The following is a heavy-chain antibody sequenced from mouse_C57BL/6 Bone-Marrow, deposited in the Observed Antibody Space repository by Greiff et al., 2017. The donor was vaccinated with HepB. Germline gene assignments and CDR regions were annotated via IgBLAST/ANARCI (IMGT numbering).Heavy chain of an antibody. D-gene: IGHD1-1*01. Sequence: QVHVKQSGAELVRPGTSVKVSCKASGYAFTNYLIEWVKQRPGQGLEWIGVINPGSGGTNYNEKFKGKATLTADKSSSTAYMQLSSLTSEDSAVYFCARGVVYYGSSSSMDYWGQGTSVTVSS. CDR1: GYAFTNYL. J-gene: IGHJ4*01. CDR2: INPGSGGT. CDR3: ARGVVYYGSSSSMDY. V-gene: IGHV1-54*01.